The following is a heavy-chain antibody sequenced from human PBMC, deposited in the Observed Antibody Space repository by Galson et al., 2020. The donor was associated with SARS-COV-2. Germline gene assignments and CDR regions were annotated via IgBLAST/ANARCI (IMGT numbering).Heavy chain of an antibody. D-gene: IGHD2-21*01. Sequence: ASVKVSCKASGYSFGNYGFNWVRQAPGQRLQWIGWNSAYNNSRDYAPVVQDRVTMTIDTSTSTSYMELRSLTPADTAVYYCARDPHPYCGDHCRYGWFDSWGQGALVIVSS. J-gene: IGHJ5*01. CDR2: NSAYNNSR. V-gene: IGHV1-18*04. CDR1: GYSFGNYG. CDR3: ARDPHPYCGDHCRYGWFDS.